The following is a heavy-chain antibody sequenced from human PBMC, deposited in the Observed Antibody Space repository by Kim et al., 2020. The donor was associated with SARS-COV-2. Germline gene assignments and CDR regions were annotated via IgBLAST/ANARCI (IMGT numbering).Heavy chain of an antibody. D-gene: IGHD4-4*01. CDR1: GFTVTDYW. CDR2: IRSGGTGI. CDR3: TSDTVLYGLDV. J-gene: IGHJ6*02. V-gene: IGHV3-74*01. Sequence: GGSLRLSCATSGFTVTDYWMHWVRQAPGKGLVWVSRIRSGGTGISYADSVKGRFTISRDNDNNTLYLQMNNLRAEDTALYYCTSDTVLYGLDVWGQGTPVTVPS.